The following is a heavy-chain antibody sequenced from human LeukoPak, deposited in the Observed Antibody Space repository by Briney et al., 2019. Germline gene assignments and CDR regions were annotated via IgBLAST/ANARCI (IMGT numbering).Heavy chain of an antibody. V-gene: IGHV1-8*01. CDR2: MNPNSGNT. CDR1: GYTFTSYD. J-gene: IGHJ4*02. CDR3: ARGFSTVRGVIIGY. Sequence: GASVKVSCKASGYTFTSYDINWVRQATGQGLEWMGWMNPNSGNTGYAQKFQGRVTMTRNTSISTAYMELSSLRSEDTAVYYCARGFSTVRGVIIGYWGQGTLVTVSS. D-gene: IGHD3-10*01.